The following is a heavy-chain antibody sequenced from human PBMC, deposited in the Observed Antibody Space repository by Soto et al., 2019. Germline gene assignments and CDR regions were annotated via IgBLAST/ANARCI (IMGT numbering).Heavy chain of an antibody. CDR3: ARDGEYYYGSDKPENYYYYGMDV. D-gene: IGHD3-10*01. J-gene: IGHJ6*02. V-gene: IGHV4-4*02. CDR1: GGSISSSNW. Sequence: PSETLSLTCAVSGGSISSSNWWSWVRQPPGKGLEWIGEIYHSGSTNYNPSLKSRVTISVDKSKNQFSLKLSSVTAADTAVYYCARDGEYYYGSDKPENYYYYGMDVWGQGTTVTASS. CDR2: IYHSGST.